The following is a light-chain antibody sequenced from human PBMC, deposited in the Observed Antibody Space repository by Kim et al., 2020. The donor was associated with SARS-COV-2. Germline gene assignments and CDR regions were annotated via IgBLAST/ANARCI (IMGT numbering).Light chain of an antibody. CDR2: EGT. CDR3: CSYAGSSTLV. Sequence: QSALTQPASVSGSPGQSITISCTGTSSDVGSYNLVSWYQQHPGKAPKLMIYEGTKRPSGVSNRFSGSKSGNTASLTISGLQADDEADYYCCSYAGSSTLVFGGGTQLTV. J-gene: IGLJ2*01. V-gene: IGLV2-23*01. CDR1: SSDVGSYNL.